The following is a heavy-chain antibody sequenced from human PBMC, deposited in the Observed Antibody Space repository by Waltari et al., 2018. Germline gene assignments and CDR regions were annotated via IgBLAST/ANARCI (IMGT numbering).Heavy chain of an antibody. CDR3: ADVGITATDS. D-gene: IGHD1-26*01. Sequence: EGQLVESGGGLVQTGGSLRLSCTASESTFSDHYMDWVRQGPGKGRGWIGRMKGKAAKYFKIYAASVKGRFTISRDDSKNSLYLQRNDLKTEDTARYYCADVGITATDSWGPGTVVTVSS. CDR1: ESTFSDHY. CDR2: MKGKAAKYFK. V-gene: IGHV3-72*01. J-gene: IGHJ4*02.